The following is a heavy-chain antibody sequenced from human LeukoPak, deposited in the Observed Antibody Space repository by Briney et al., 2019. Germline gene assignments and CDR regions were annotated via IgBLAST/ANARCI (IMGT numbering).Heavy chain of an antibody. CDR1: GGSIGSTTYY. D-gene: IGHD5-18*01. CDR3: ARTTEGGYTYGYFYYYYMDV. V-gene: IGHV4-39*07. J-gene: IGHJ6*03. CDR2: IYYSGST. Sequence: SETLSLTCTVSGGSIGSTTYYWDWIRQPPGKGLEWIGTIYYSGSTYYNPSLKSRVTISVDTSKNQFSLKLSSVTAADTAVYYCARTTEGGYTYGYFYYYYMDVWGKGTTVTISS.